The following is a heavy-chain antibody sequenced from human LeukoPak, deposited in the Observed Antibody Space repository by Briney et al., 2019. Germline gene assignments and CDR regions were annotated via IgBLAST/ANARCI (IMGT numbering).Heavy chain of an antibody. CDR1: DGFLRSYY. D-gene: IGHD1-26*01. J-gene: IGHJ5*02. V-gene: IGHV4-4*09. CDR3: EGRRSFSDQ. Sequence: SETLSLTCSVCDGFLRSYYWSWIRQPPGKGLEWIGYIHSNGCTHYNPSLKSRVTTQLDTSKHQCSLKLSSATASDTAVYYCEGRRSFSDQWGQGTLVTVSS. CDR2: IHSNGCT.